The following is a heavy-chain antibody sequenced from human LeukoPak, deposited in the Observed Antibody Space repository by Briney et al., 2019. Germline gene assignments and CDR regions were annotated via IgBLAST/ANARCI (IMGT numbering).Heavy chain of an antibody. V-gene: IGHV4-31*03. D-gene: IGHD3-22*01. CDR1: GGSISSGGYY. CDR3: ARERYYYDSSRYGEFDY. CDR2: IYYSGST. Sequence: SQTLSLTCTVSGGSISSGGYYWSWIRQHPGKGLGWIGYIYYSGSTYYNPSLKSRVTISVDTSKNQFSLKLSSVTAADTAVYYCARERYYYDSSRYGEFDYWGQGTLVTVSS. J-gene: IGHJ4*02.